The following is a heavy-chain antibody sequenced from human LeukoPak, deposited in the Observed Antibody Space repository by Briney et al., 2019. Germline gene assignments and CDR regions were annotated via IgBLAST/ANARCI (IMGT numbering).Heavy chain of an antibody. V-gene: IGHV1-8*02. Sequence: ASVNVSCTASGYTSTNYNINWVWHATRQGREWMGWVNLNVGKTRYAQKFQGRVTLSRNTTLSTAYMVLSSLRSEDTAVYYCARGMGSGSYYAAYYLDYWGQGTPVSVSS. CDR3: ARGMGSGSYYAAYYLDY. D-gene: IGHD3-22*01. J-gene: IGHJ4*02. CDR1: GYTSTNYN. CDR2: VNLNVGKT.